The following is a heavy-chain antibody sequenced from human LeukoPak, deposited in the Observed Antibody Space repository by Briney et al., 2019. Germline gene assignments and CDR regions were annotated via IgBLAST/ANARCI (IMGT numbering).Heavy chain of an antibody. V-gene: IGHV5-51*01. CDR2: IYPGDYDT. CDR1: GYSFTSYW. CDR3: ARRDSSSRHFDY. J-gene: IGHJ4*02. Sequence: GESLKISRKGSGYSFTSYWSGGVRQMPGKGLEGMGIIYPGDYDTSYSPSFQGQVTISADKSISTAYLQWSSLKASDTAMYYCARRDSSSRHFDYWGQGTLVTVSS. D-gene: IGHD6-13*01.